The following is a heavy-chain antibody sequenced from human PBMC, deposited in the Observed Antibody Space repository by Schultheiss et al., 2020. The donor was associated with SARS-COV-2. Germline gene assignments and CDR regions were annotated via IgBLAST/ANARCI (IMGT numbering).Heavy chain of an antibody. CDR3: ARVPIAAAGTGYGMDV. CDR1: GGSISSYY. D-gene: IGHD6-13*01. V-gene: IGHV4-34*01. Sequence: SETLSLTCTVSGGSISSYYWSWIRQPPGKGLEWIGEINHSGSTNYNPSLKSRVTISVDTSKNQFSLKLSSVTAADTAVYYCARVPIAAAGTGYGMDVWGQGTTVTVSS. J-gene: IGHJ6*02. CDR2: INHSGST.